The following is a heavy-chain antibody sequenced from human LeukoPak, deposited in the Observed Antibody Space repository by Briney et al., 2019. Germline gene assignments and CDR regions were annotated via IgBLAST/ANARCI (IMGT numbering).Heavy chain of an antibody. V-gene: IGHV3-23*01. CDR1: GFTFSSNA. J-gene: IGHJ6*03. CDR3: AKDYRFLEWLPYYYMDV. D-gene: IGHD3-3*01. CDR2: ISSGGGSST. Sequence: PGGSLRLSCAASGFTFSSNAMSWVRQAPGKGLEWVSTISSGGGSSTNYEDSVKGRFTISRDNSKNTLYLQMNSLRAEDTAVYYCAKDYRFLEWLPYYYMDVWGKGTTVTVSS.